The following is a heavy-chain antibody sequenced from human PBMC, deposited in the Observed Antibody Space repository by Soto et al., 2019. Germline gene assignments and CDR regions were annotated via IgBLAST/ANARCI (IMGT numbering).Heavy chain of an antibody. CDR3: VRVGLTPHSNYYYGMDV. Sequence: ASVKVSCKASGYTFTSYGISWVRQAPGQGLEWMGWISAYNGNTNYAQKLQGRVTMTTDTSTSTAYMELRSLRSDDTAVYHCVRVGLTPHSNYYYGMDVWGQGTTVTVSS. D-gene: IGHD4-4*01. V-gene: IGHV1-18*01. CDR1: GYTFTSYG. CDR2: ISAYNGNT. J-gene: IGHJ6*02.